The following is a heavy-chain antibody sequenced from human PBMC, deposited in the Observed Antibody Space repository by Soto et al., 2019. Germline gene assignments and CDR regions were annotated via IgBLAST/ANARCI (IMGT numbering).Heavy chain of an antibody. Sequence: PGGSLRLSCAASGFIFSSYAMSWVRQAPGKGLGWVSAISGRGDSTYYADSVKGRFTISRDNSKNTLYLQMNSLRAEDTAVYYCAKEQAAGAYYYYYGLDVWGLGTTVTVSS. V-gene: IGHV3-23*01. CDR1: GFIFSSYA. CDR3: AKEQAAGAYYYYYGLDV. D-gene: IGHD6-13*01. J-gene: IGHJ6*02. CDR2: ISGRGDST.